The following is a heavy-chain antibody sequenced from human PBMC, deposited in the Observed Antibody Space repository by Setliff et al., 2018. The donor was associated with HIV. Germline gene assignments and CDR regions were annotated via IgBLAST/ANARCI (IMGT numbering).Heavy chain of an antibody. D-gene: IGHD5-18*01. CDR1: GYSFTGYY. CDR3: ASGGDSPLVKGYYFLY. J-gene: IGHJ4*02. CDR2: INPSSGGS. V-gene: IGHV1-2*02. Sequence: ASVKVSCKASGYSFTGYYMHWVRQAPGQGIEWLGWINPSSGGSVSAQKFQGRVSMTRDTSITTACLELSDLRSDDTAVYYCASGGDSPLVKGYYFLYWGQGTLVTVSS.